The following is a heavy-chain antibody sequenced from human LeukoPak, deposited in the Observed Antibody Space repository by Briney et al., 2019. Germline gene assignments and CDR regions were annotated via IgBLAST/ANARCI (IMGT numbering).Heavy chain of an antibody. Sequence: SCKASGFTFSSYAMHWVRQAPGKGLEWVAVISYDGSNKYYADSVKGRFTISRDNSKNTLYLQMNSLRAEDTAVYYCARDSTPGITGTIGLLDYWGQGTLVTVSS. V-gene: IGHV3-30-3*01. CDR3: ARDSTPGITGTIGLLDY. CDR2: ISYDGSNK. J-gene: IGHJ4*02. D-gene: IGHD1-7*01. CDR1: GFTFSSYA.